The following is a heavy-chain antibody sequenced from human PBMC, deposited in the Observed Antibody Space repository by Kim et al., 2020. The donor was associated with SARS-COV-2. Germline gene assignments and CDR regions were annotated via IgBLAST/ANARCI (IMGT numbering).Heavy chain of an antibody. J-gene: IGHJ3*02. CDR2: IYHSGST. D-gene: IGHD1-1*01. V-gene: IGHV4-4*02. CDR1: GGSISSSNW. Sequence: LRRTLSLTCAVSGGSISSSNWWSWVRQPPGKGLEWIGEIYHSGSTNYSPSLKSRVTISVDKSKNQFSLKLNSVTAADTAVYYCARDMTGPTGEGFDIWGQGTMFTVSS. CDR3: ARDMTGPTGEGFDI.